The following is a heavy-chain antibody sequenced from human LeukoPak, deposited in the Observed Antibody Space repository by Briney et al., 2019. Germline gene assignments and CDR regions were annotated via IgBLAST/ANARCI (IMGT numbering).Heavy chain of an antibody. J-gene: IGHJ4*02. CDR2: IRGSGDRT. V-gene: IGHV3-23*01. CDR3: ARDNYSGSRYFDH. CDR1: GFTFSSYA. Sequence: GGSLRLSCAASGFTFSSYAMSWVRQAPGKGLEWVSAIRGSGDRTHYADSVKGRFTISRDNSKNTLYLQMNSLRAEDTAIYYCARDNYSGSRYFDHWGQGTLVTVSS. D-gene: IGHD1-26*01.